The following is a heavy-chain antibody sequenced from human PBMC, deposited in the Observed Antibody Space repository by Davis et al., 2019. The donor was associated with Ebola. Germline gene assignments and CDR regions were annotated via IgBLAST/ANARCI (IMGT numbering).Heavy chain of an antibody. V-gene: IGHV5-51*01. D-gene: IGHD3-22*01. CDR1: GYSFTNYW. CDR2: IHPGESAV. Sequence: GESLKISCKTSGYSFTNYWIGWVRQMPGKGLEWLGFIHPGESAVRYSPSFQGRVTISADKSISTAYLQWSSLKASDTAMYYCARPHYYDSSGYYYWGQGTLVTVSS. J-gene: IGHJ4*02. CDR3: ARPHYYDSSGYYY.